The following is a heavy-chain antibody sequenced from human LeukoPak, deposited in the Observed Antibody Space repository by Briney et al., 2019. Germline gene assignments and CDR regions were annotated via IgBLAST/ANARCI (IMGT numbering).Heavy chain of an antibody. CDR2: IKQDGSEK. Sequence: GGSLRLSCAASGFIFSDYWMSSVRQAPGKGLERVANIKQDGSEKFYVDSVKGRFTISRDNAKNSLCLHMSSLRAEDTAVYYCARGCTAMGLACSWGQGTLVTVSS. V-gene: IGHV3-7*01. CDR1: GFIFSDYW. D-gene: IGHD5-18*01. J-gene: IGHJ5*02. CDR3: ARGCTAMGLACS.